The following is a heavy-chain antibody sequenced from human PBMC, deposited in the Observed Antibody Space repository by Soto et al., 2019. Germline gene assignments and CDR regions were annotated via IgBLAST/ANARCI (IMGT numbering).Heavy chain of an antibody. Sequence: QVQLVQSGAEVKKPGASVKVSCKASGYTFTSYYMHWVRQAPGQGLEWMGIINPSGGSTSYAQKFRGRVTMTRDAATSPVYMELSSLRSEDTAVYYCARAKRHGSSSWSLQWRVSEYWGQGTLVTVSS. CDR2: INPSGGST. CDR1: GYTFTSYY. J-gene: IGHJ4*02. V-gene: IGHV1-46*01. D-gene: IGHD6-13*01. CDR3: ARAKRHGSSSWSLQWRVSEY.